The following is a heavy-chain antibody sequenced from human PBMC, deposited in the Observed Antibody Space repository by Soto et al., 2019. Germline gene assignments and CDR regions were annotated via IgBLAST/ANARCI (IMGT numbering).Heavy chain of an antibody. CDR3: ARVRSVGATIGYFDY. V-gene: IGHV3-30-3*01. Sequence: GGSLRLSCAASGFTFSSYAMHWVRQAPGKGLEWVAVISYDGSNKYYADSVKGRFTISRDNSKNTLYLQMNSLRAEDTAVYYCARVRSVGATIGYFDYWGQGTLVTVSS. CDR1: GFTFSSYA. CDR2: ISYDGSNK. D-gene: IGHD1-26*01. J-gene: IGHJ4*02.